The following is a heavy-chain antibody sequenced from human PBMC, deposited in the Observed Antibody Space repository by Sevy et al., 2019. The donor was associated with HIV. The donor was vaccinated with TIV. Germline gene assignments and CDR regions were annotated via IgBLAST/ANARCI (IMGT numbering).Heavy chain of an antibody. CDR1: GGSINSDH. V-gene: IGHV4-59*08. CDR2: VYYTGGT. CDR3: GRRNDIDI. Sequence: SETLSLTCTVSGGSINSDHWNWIRQPPGKGLEWIGYVYYTGGTNYNPSLKNRVTISVDRTKNQFSLKLTSVTAADTAVYYCGRRNDIDIWGQGTMVTVSS. J-gene: IGHJ3*02.